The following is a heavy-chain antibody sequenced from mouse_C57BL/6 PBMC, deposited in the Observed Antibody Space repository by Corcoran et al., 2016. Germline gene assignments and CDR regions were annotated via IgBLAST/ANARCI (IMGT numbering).Heavy chain of an antibody. CDR2: IYPGSGNT. J-gene: IGHJ1*03. CDR1: GYTFTDYY. D-gene: IGHD1-1*01. Sequence: QVQLKQSGAELVRPGASVKLSCKASGYTFTDYYINWVKPRPGQGLELSARIYPGSGNTYYNEKFKGKATLTAEKSSSTAYMQLSSLPSEDSAVYFCARYGSSYWYFDVWGTGPTVTVSS. V-gene: IGHV1-76*01. CDR3: ARYGSSYWYFDV.